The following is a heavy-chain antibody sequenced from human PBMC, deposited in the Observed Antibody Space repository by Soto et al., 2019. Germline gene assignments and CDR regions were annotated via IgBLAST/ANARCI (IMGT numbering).Heavy chain of an antibody. CDR1: GYTLTELS. Sequence: ASVKVSCKVSGYTLTELSMHWVRQAPGKGLEWMGGFDPEDGETIYAQKFQGRVTMTEDTSTDTAYMELSSLRSEDTAVYYCATDGGSSSGSDYYYYMDVWGKGTTVTVSS. D-gene: IGHD6-6*01. CDR3: ATDGGSSSGSDYYYYMDV. J-gene: IGHJ6*03. CDR2: FDPEDGET. V-gene: IGHV1-24*01.